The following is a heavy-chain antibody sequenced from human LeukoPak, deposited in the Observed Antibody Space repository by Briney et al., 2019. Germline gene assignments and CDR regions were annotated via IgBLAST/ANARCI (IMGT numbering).Heavy chain of an antibody. J-gene: IGHJ6*02. V-gene: IGHV4-34*01. CDR2: INHSGST. CDR1: GGSFSGYY. D-gene: IGHD3-3*01. Sequence: SETLSLTCAVYGGSFSGYYWSWIRQPPGKGLEWIGEINHSGSTNYDPSLKSRVTISVDTSKNQFSLKLSSVTAADTAVYYCARGQDFWSGFYYYGMDVWGQGTTVTVSS. CDR3: ARGQDFWSGFYYYGMDV.